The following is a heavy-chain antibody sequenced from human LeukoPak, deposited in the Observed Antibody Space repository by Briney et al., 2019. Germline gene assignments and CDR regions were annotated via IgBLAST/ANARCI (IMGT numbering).Heavy chain of an antibody. CDR2: IKQDGREK. V-gene: IGHV3-7*03. D-gene: IGHD3-10*01. Sequence: GGSLRLSCAACGFTFSSYWMSWVRHAPGKGLEWVANIKQDGREKYYVDSVKGRFTISRDNAKNSLYLQMNSLRAEDTAVYYCAREQGGSGSYYYYYYGMDVWGKGTPVTVSS. CDR1: GFTFSSYW. J-gene: IGHJ6*04. CDR3: AREQGGSGSYYYYYYGMDV.